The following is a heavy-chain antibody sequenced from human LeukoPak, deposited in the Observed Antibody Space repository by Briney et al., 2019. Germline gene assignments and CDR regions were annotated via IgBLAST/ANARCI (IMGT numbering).Heavy chain of an antibody. V-gene: IGHV3-48*01. CDR1: GFTFSSYR. CDR2: ISVSSGSI. J-gene: IGHJ3*02. D-gene: IGHD1-1*01. Sequence: GGSLRLSCAASGFTFSSYRMNWVRQAPGKGLEWVAFISVSSGSIYYADSVKGRFTISRDNAKNSLYLQMNSLRAEDTAVYYCASGGSTTGTTSGVFDIWGQGTMVTVSS. CDR3: ASGGSTTGTTSGVFDI.